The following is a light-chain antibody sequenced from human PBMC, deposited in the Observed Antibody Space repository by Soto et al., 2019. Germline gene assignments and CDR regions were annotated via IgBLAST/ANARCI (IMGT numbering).Light chain of an antibody. CDR3: CSYAGSYTLV. J-gene: IGLJ3*02. V-gene: IGLV2-11*01. CDR1: SSYVGGYNF. CDR2: DVS. Sequence: QSALTQPRSVSGSPGQSVTISCTGTSSYVGGYNFVSWYQHHPGKAPKLMIYDVSKRPSGVPDRFSGSKSGSTASLTISGLQAEDEADYYCCSYAGSYTLVFGGGTKLTVL.